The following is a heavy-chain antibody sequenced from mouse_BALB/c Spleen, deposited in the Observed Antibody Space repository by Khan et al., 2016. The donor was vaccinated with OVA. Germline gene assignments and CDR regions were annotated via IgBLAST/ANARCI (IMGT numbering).Heavy chain of an antibody. CDR1: GYIFTSYW. J-gene: IGHJ4*01. CDR2: IYPGTGSI. Sequence: QVQLQQSGAELVRPGASVKLSCKTSGYIFTSYWIHWVKQRSGQGLEWIARIYPGTGSIYYNEKFKGKATLTVEKSSSTAYMQLSSLKSEDSAVYCCAREGGRGHAMDYWGQGTSVTVSS. D-gene: IGHD3-3*01. CDR3: AREGGRGHAMDY. V-gene: IGHV1S132*01.